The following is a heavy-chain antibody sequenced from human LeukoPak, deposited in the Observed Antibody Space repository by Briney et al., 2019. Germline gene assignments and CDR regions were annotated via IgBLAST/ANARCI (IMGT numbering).Heavy chain of an antibody. V-gene: IGHV4-59*01. CDR3: TRGGSNFDH. J-gene: IGHJ4*02. CDR2: IYYSGST. D-gene: IGHD3-10*01. Sequence: PSETLSLTCTVSGGSISSYYWSWVRQPPEKGLEWIGYIYYSGSTNYNPSLKSRVTISVDTSKNQFSLQLTSVTAADTAVYFCTRGGSNFDHWGQGTLVTVSS. CDR1: GGSISSYY.